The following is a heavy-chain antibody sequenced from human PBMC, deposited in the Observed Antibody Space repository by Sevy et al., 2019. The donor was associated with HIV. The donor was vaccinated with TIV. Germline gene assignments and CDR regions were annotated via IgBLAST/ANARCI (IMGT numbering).Heavy chain of an antibody. V-gene: IGHV3-53*01. CDR2: DYSGGAT. D-gene: IGHD2-15*01. J-gene: IGHJ6*02. CDR1: GFTLTNEF. CDR3: ARVGYCRAGTCFSGFYYAMDV. Sequence: GGSLRLSCAVSGFTLTNEFFSWVRRAPGKGLEWVAVDYSGGATYYADSVKGRFTISSDKSKSTLYLQMKSLRAEDTAVYYCARVGYCRAGTCFSGFYYAMDVWGQGTTVTVSS.